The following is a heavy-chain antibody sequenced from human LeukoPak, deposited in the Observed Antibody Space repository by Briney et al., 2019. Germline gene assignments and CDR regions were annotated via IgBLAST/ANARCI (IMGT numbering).Heavy chain of an antibody. Sequence: SQTLSLTCAISGDSVSSNSAAWNWIRQSPSRGLEWLRRTYYRSKWYNDYAVSVKSRITINPDTSKNQFSLQLNSVTPEDTAVYYCASQFGRIAAAGLGHMDVWGKGTTVTVSS. CDR1: GDSVSSNSAA. CDR3: ASQFGRIAAAGLGHMDV. J-gene: IGHJ6*03. D-gene: IGHD6-13*01. V-gene: IGHV6-1*01. CDR2: TYYRSKWYN.